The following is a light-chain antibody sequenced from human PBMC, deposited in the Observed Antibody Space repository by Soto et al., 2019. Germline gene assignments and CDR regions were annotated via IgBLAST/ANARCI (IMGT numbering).Light chain of an antibody. Sequence: DIQMTQSPSTLPASVGDRVTVACRASQSIGSWLAWYQQNPGHAPKLLIYKATTLESGVPSRFSGSGSGTEFTLTIASLQPDDFATYYCQQYADYSSFGQGTRVE. J-gene: IGKJ1*01. CDR1: QSIGSW. V-gene: IGKV1-5*03. CDR2: KAT. CDR3: QQYADYSS.